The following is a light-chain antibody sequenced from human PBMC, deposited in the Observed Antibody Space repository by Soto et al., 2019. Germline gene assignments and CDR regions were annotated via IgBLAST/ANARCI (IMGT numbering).Light chain of an antibody. Sequence: DIQMTQSPSTVSASVGDRVRLTCRASQNIERWQAWYQQKPGKAPKILIYEASSLERGVPSRFSASGSETEFSLTISSLQPDDSATYYCQQYEVYPWTFGQGTKVDIK. J-gene: IGKJ1*01. CDR3: QQYEVYPWT. CDR2: EAS. V-gene: IGKV1-5*01. CDR1: QNIERW.